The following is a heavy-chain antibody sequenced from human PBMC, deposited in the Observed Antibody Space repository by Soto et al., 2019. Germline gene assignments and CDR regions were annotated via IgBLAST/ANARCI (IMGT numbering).Heavy chain of an antibody. V-gene: IGHV3-30*18. J-gene: IGHJ6*02. Sequence: PGGSLRLPCAASGCNFSSYGIHWVRQAPGKGLEWVAVISYDGSNKYYADSVKGRFTISRDNSKNTLYLQMNSLRAEDTAVYYCAKDRRIAAAGKPPPYWYGMDVWGQGTTVTVSS. CDR2: ISYDGSNK. CDR3: AKDRRIAAAGKPPPYWYGMDV. D-gene: IGHD6-13*01. CDR1: GCNFSSYG.